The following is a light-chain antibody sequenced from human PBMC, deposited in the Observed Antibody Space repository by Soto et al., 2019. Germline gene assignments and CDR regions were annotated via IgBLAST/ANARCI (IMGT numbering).Light chain of an antibody. CDR3: QKYSSVPV. J-gene: IGKJ3*01. CDR1: QGIRNF. Sequence: DIQMTQSPRSLSASVGDRVTITCRSSQGIRNFVAWYQQKPGKAPKLLIYAASTLQSGVPSLFSGSGSGTDFTLTINSLQPEDVATYSCQKYSSVPVFGPGSKVEIK. CDR2: AAS. V-gene: IGKV1-27*01.